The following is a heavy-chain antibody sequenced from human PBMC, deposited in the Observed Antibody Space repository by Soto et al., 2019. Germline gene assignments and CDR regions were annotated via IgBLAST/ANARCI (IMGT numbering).Heavy chain of an antibody. CDR1: GWSFSGYY. J-gene: IGHJ5*02. V-gene: IGHV4-34*01. D-gene: IGHD3-10*01. CDR2: INHSGST. CDR3: ARASSEGSDTMVRGVRYKRFDP. Sequence: PSETLSLTCAFYGWSFSGYYWSLIRQPPGKGLEWIGEINHSGSTNYNPSLKSRVTISVDTSKNQFSLKLSSVTAADTAVYYCARASSEGSDTMVRGVRYKRFDPWGQGTLVTVSS.